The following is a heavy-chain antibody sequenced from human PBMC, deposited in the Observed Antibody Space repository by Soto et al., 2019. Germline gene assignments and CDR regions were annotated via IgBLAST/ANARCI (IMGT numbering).Heavy chain of an antibody. V-gene: IGHV3-23*01. D-gene: IGHD2-21*02. CDR3: ALYFYVTAINQLYY. CDR1: GFTFSSYA. J-gene: IGHJ4*02. Sequence: PGGSLRISCAASGFTFSSYAMSWVRQAPGKGLEWSSAISGIFCSTYHAPSRYGLFTNTRHYPTNSLLMQKYGLGAETTAFYYSALYFYVTAINQLYYLGQGTLVTVSS. CDR2: ISGIFCST.